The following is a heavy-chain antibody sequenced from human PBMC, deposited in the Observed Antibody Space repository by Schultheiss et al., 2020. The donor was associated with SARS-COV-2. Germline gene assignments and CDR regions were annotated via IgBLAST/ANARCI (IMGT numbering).Heavy chain of an antibody. CDR1: GGSFSGYY. V-gene: IGHV4-34*01. CDR3: ARIPFYYYAMDV. Sequence: SETLSLTCAVYGGSFSGYYWSWIRQPPGKGLEWIGYIYYSGSTYYNPSLKSRVTISVDTSKNQFSLKLSSVTAADTAVYYCARIPFYYYAMDVWGQGTTVTVSS. J-gene: IGHJ6*02. CDR2: IYYSGST.